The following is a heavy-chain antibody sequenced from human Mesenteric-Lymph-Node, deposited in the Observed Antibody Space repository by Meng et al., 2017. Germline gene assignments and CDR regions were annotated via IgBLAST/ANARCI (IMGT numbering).Heavy chain of an antibody. CDR2: INPGNANT. J-gene: IGHJ4*02. CDR1: GYTFTSHV. CDR3: ARQIVSTYYFDY. V-gene: IGHV1-3*01. D-gene: IGHD1-1*01. Sequence: QVQLVQSGAEVKKTGASVKVSCKASGYTFTSHVMHWVRQAPGQRFEWMGWINPGNANTRYSQKCQGRVTITRDTSASTAYMELSSLTSEDTAVYYCARQIVSTYYFDYWGQGTLVTVSS.